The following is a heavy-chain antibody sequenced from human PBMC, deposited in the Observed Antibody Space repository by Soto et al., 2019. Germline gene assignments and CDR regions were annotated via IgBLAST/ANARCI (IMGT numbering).Heavy chain of an antibody. D-gene: IGHD2-15*01. CDR2: ISYSGNT. CDR3: ACLRGYRGSPIDY. CDR1: GDSSSSYY. V-gene: IGHV4-59*01. J-gene: IGHJ4*02. Sequence: PSETLSLTCTISGDSSSSYYCIFIRHPPGKGLEWIVYISYSGNTNYNPSLKSRVTISIDTSKNQFSLKVTSVTAADTAVYYCACLRGYRGSPIDYWGQGAQVTVSS.